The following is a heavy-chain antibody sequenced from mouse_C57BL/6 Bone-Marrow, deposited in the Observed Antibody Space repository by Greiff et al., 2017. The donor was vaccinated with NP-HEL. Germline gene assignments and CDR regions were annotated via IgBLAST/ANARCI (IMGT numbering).Heavy chain of an antibody. CDR2: IHPNSGST. CDR1: GYTFTSYW. CDR3: ARDSEIFNY. J-gene: IGHJ2*01. Sequence: QVHVKQPGAELVKPGASVKLSCKASGYTFTSYWMHWVKQRPGQGLEWIGMIHPNSGSTNYNEKFKSKATLTVDKSSSTAYMQLSSLTSEYSAVYYCARDSEIFNYWGQGTTLTVSS. V-gene: IGHV1-64*01.